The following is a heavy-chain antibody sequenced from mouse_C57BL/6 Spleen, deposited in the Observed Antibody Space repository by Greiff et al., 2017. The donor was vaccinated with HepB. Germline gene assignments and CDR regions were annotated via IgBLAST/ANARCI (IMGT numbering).Heavy chain of an antibody. V-gene: IGHV1-53*01. CDR1: GYTFTSYW. CDR2: INPSNGGT. D-gene: IGHD1-1*01. Sequence: QVQLQQPGTELVKPGASVKLSCKASGYTFTSYWMHWVKQRPGQGLEWIGNINPSNGGTNYNEKFKSKATMTVDKSSSTAYMQLSSLTSEDSAVYYSERYYYGSSYPYAMEYWGQGNSVTVSS. J-gene: IGHJ4*01. CDR3: ERYYYGSSYPYAMEY.